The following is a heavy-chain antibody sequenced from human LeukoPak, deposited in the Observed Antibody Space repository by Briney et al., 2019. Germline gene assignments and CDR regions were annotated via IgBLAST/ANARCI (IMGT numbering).Heavy chain of an antibody. Sequence: GGSLRLSCAASGFTFDDYAMHWVRQAPGKGLEWVSGISWNSGSIGYADSVKGRFTISRDNAKNSLYLQMNSLRAEDTAVYYCASTFNWNDVGFDYWGQGTLVTVSS. CDR2: ISWNSGSI. J-gene: IGHJ4*02. CDR3: ASTFNWNDVGFDY. V-gene: IGHV3-9*01. D-gene: IGHD1-20*01. CDR1: GFTFDDYA.